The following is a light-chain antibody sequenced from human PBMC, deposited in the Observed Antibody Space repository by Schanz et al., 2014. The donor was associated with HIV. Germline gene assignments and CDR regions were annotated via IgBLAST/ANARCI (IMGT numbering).Light chain of an antibody. CDR2: GAS. CDR3: HQYGSSRGT. CDR1: QSISSTY. Sequence: EIVLTQSPATLSLSPGERATLSCRASQSISSTYLAWYQQRPGQAPRLLIHGASRRATGIPDRFSGSGSGTDFTLTISRLEPEDFAVYYCHQYGSSRGTFGGGTKGELK. V-gene: IGKV3-20*01. J-gene: IGKJ4*01.